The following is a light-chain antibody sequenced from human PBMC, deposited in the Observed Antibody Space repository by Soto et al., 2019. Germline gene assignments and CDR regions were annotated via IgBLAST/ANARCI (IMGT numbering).Light chain of an antibody. J-gene: IGLJ1*01. CDR3: YSYTGSITYV. Sequence: QSVLTQPASVSGSPGQSITISCTGTSSDIGGYNYVSWYQQHPGKAPKLMIYDVSNRPSGVSNRFSGSKSGNTASLTISGLQAEDEADYYCYSYTGSITYVFGTGTKLTVL. CDR2: DVS. V-gene: IGLV2-14*01. CDR1: SSDIGGYNY.